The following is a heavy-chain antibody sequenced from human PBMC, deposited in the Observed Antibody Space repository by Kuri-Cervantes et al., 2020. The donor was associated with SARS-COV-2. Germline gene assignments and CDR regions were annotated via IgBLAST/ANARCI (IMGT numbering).Heavy chain of an antibody. D-gene: IGHD2/OR15-2a*01. Sequence: GGSLRLSCAASGFTFSSYAMHWVRQAPGKGLEWVAVISYDGSNKYYADSVKGRFTISRDNSKNTLYLQMNSLRAEDTAVHYCARDGARPFYYYYYYMDVWGKGTTVTVSS. CDR3: ARDGARPFYYYYYYMDV. J-gene: IGHJ6*03. V-gene: IGHV3-30-3*01. CDR1: GFTFSSYA. CDR2: ISYDGSNK.